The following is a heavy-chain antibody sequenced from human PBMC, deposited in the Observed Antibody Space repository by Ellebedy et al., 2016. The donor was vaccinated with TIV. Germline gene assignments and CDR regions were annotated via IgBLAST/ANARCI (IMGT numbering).Heavy chain of an antibody. V-gene: IGHV1-8*01. CDR1: GYTFTTYD. J-gene: IGHJ6*02. CDR3: ARDQSDFWSGSRSYYYGMDV. Sequence: ASVKVSCKASGYTFTTYDINWVRQATGQGLEWMGWMNPNSGNTGYAQKFQGRVTMTRNTSISTAYMELSSLRSEDTAVYYCARDQSDFWSGSRSYYYGMDVWGQGTTVTVSS. CDR2: MNPNSGNT. D-gene: IGHD3-3*01.